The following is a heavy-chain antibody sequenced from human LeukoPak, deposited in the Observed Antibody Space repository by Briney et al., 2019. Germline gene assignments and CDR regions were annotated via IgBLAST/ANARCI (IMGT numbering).Heavy chain of an antibody. CDR1: GFTFSTYS. CDR2: ISSSSTYI. CDR3: ARDYYRDYYYMDV. D-gene: IGHD3-10*01. J-gene: IGHJ6*03. Sequence: GGSLRLSCAASGFTFSTYSMNWVRQAPGKGLEWVSSISSSSTYIYYADSVKGRFTISRDNSKNTLYLQMNSLRAEDTAVYYCARDYYRDYYYMDVWGKGTTVTVSS. V-gene: IGHV3-21*01.